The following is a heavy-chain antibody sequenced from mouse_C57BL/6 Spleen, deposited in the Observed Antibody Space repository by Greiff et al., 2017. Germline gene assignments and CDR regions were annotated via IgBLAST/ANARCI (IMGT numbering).Heavy chain of an antibody. J-gene: IGHJ2*01. CDR3: AKRGNWDRDD. CDR2: IDPETGGT. V-gene: IGHV1-15*01. Sequence: QVQLQQSGAELVRPGASVTLSCKASGYTFTDYEMHWVKQTPVHGLEWIGAIDPETGGTAYNQKFKGKAILTADKSSSTAYMELRSLTSEDSAVYYCAKRGNWDRDDWGQGTTLTVSS. CDR1: GYTFTDYE. D-gene: IGHD4-1*01.